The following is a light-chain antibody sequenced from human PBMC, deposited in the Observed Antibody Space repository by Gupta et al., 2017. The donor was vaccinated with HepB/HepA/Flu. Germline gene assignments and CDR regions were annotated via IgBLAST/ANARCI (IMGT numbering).Light chain of an antibody. J-gene: IGKJ1*01. V-gene: IGKV4-1*01. CDR1: QSLLSKNKNY. CDR3: QQYDGSPQT. Sequence: DIVMTQSPDSLAVSLGERATINCKSSQSLLSKNKNYLAWYQQKPGQPPKLLFYWASSRESGVPDRFSVSGSGTDFTLTIGSLQAEDVAVYFCQQYDGSPQTFGQGTKVEIK. CDR2: WAS.